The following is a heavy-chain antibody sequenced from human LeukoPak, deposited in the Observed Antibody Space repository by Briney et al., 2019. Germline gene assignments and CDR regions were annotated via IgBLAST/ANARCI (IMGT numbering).Heavy chain of an antibody. V-gene: IGHV3-48*01. CDR3: ARTVVPAYYYYMDV. CDR2: ISSSSSTI. J-gene: IGHJ6*03. D-gene: IGHD2-2*01. Sequence: GGSLRLSCAASGFTFSSYSMNWVRQAPGKGLEWVSYISSSSSTIYYADSVKGRFTISRDNAKNSLYLQMNSLRAEDTAVYYCARTVVPAYYYYMDVWGKGTTVAVSS. CDR1: GFTFSSYS.